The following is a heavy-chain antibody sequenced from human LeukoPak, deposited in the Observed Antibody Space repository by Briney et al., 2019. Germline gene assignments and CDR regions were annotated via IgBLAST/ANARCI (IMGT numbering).Heavy chain of an antibody. CDR2: IYNSGST. CDR3: ASERGNDIWGSHRYNPSDAFDI. D-gene: IGHD3-16*02. Sequence: SETLSLTCTVSGGSISSSSYSWGWIRQPPGKRLEWIGTIYNSGSTYYSPSLRSRVTISLDTSKNQFSLKLTSVTAADTAVYYCASERGNDIWGSHRYNPSDAFDIWGQGTMVTVSS. V-gene: IGHV4-39*07. CDR1: GGSISSSSYS. J-gene: IGHJ3*02.